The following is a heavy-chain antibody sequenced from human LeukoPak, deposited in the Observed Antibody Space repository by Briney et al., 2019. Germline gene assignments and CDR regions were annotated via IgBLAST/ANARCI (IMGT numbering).Heavy chain of an antibody. CDR2: INAKTGDT. CDR1: GYTFTGYY. Sequence: ASVKVSCKASGYTFTGYYLHWVRQAPGQGLEWMGRINAKTGDTNVTQKFQGRVTMTRDTSVSTVYMELTRLKSDDTAMYYCARDGSNVHYWGQGTLVIVSS. J-gene: IGHJ4*02. V-gene: IGHV1-2*06. CDR3: ARDGSNVHY. D-gene: IGHD3-10*02.